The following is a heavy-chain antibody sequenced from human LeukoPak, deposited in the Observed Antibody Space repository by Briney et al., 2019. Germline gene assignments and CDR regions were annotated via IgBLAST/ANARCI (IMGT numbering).Heavy chain of an antibody. CDR1: GGSISSYF. J-gene: IGHJ4*02. D-gene: IGHD6-6*01. V-gene: IGHV4-59*01. CDR3: ARGSPSIAAGPSGPIVC. CDR2: IYYSGST. Sequence: ESLSLTCTVSGGSISSYFWSWVREPPGKGQGGIGYIYYSGSTNYNPSLKSRVTISVDTTKNQFSLKLSSVTAADTAVYYCARGSPSIAAGPSGPIVCWGQGTLVTVSS.